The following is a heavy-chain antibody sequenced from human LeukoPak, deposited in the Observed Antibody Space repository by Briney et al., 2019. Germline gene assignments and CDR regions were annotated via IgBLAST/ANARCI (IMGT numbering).Heavy chain of an antibody. J-gene: IGHJ6*02. D-gene: IGHD4-17*01. V-gene: IGHV3-53*04. CDR1: GFTVSSNY. CDR2: IYSGGST. Sequence: GGSLRLSCAASGFTVSSNYMSWVRQAPGKGLEWVSVIYSGGSTYYADSVKGRFTISRHNSKNTLYLQMNSLRAEDTAVYYCRGTVTKRGATDYGMDVWGQGTTATVSS. CDR3: RGTVTKRGATDYGMDV.